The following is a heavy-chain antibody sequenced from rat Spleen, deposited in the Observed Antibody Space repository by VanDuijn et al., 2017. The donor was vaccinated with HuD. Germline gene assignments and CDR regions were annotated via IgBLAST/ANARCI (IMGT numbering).Heavy chain of an antibody. CDR3: TRETPMGTNRYFDH. J-gene: IGHJ2*01. Sequence: QVQLKESGPGLVQPSQTLSLTCTVSGFSLTSYTVSWVRQPPGKGLEWIAAISSGGSTYYNSALKSRLSISRDTSKSQVFLKMNSLQTEDTAIYFCTRETPMGTNRYFDHWGQGVMVTVSS. CDR2: ISSGGST. CDR1: GFSLTSYT. V-gene: IGHV2-6*01. D-gene: IGHD1-7*01.